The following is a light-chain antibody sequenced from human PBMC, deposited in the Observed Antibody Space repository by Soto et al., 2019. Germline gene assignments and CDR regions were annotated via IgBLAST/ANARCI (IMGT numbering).Light chain of an antibody. CDR2: GAS. V-gene: IGKV3-15*01. CDR3: QQYPNWPAYT. Sequence: EIVMTQSPATLSVSPGERASLSCRDSQSVSSNLAWYQQSPGQAPRLLIYGASNRATGLPARFSGSGSGTEFPRAIGSLQSQDFAIYYCQQYPNWPAYTFGQGNKLELK. J-gene: IGKJ2*01. CDR1: QSVSSN.